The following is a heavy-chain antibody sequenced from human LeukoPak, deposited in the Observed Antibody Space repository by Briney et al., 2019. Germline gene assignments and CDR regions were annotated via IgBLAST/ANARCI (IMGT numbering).Heavy chain of an antibody. D-gene: IGHD5-18*01. J-gene: IGHJ6*03. CDR3: ARVGSSYGSYYYMDV. CDR1: GGSISSYY. CDR2: IYTSGST. Sequence: PSETPSLTCTVSGGSISSYYWSWIRQPAGKGLEWIGRIYTSGSTNYNPSLKSRVTMSVDTSKNQFSLKLSSVTAADTAVYYCARVGSSYGSYYYMDVWGKGTTVTISS. V-gene: IGHV4-4*07.